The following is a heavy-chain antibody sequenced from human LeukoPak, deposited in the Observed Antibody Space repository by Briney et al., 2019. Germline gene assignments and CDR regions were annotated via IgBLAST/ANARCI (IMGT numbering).Heavy chain of an antibody. CDR1: GGSISGYY. CDR3: ARVGSSGVRY. J-gene: IGHJ4*02. V-gene: IGHV4-4*07. D-gene: IGHD6-19*01. Sequence: SETLSLTCTVSGGSISGYYWSWIRQPAGKGLEWIGRIYTSGSTNYNPSLKSRVTISVDTSKNQFSLKLNSVTAADTAVYYCARVGSSGVRYWGQGTLVTVSS. CDR2: IYTSGST.